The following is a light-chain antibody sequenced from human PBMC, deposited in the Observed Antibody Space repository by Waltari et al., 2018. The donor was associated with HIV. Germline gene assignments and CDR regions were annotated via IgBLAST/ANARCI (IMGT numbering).Light chain of an antibody. CDR2: WGS. J-gene: IGKJ1*01. V-gene: IGKV2-28*01. CDR3: RKALQIPRK. Sequence: IVMTQSPLSLPVTPGEPASISCRSRQNLLHSNGYNYLDWYLQKPGQSPQLLIHWGSNGASGVPDRSGGRGSGKDFTLKISRVEADDVGVYYGRKALQIPRKFGEGTRVEIK. CDR1: QNLLHSNGYNY.